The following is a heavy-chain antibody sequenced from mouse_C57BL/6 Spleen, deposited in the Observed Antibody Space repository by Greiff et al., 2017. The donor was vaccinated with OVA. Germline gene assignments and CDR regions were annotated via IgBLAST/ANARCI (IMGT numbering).Heavy chain of an antibody. CDR1: GYTFTSYW. CDR3: ARLCGSTMVTTVDY. D-gene: IGHD2-2*01. Sequence: QVQLQQPGAELVRPGTSVKLSCKASGYTFTSYWMHWVKQRPGQGLEWIGEIDPSDSYTNYNQKFKGKATLTVDTSSSTAYMQVSSLTSEDSSVYYCARLCGSTMVTTVDYWGQGTTLTVSS. CDR2: IDPSDSYT. J-gene: IGHJ2*01. V-gene: IGHV1-59*01.